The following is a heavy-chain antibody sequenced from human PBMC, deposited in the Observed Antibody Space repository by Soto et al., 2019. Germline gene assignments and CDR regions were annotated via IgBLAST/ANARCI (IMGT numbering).Heavy chain of an antibody. J-gene: IGHJ4*02. CDR1: GFSFNDYA. Sequence: GGSLRLSCAASGFSFNDYAMIWVRRAPGRGLEWVSVVTGSGGVTYYADSVKGRFTISRDNSKNTIYLQMRSLRVEDTALYYCAKADEASGLPNSFLDSWGQGTMVTVSS. V-gene: IGHV3-23*01. CDR2: VTGSGGVT. CDR3: AKADEASGLPNSFLDS. D-gene: IGHD2-15*01.